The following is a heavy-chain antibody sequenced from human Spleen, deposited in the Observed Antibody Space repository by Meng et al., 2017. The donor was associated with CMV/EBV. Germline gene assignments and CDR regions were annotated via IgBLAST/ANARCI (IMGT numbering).Heavy chain of an antibody. CDR3: AREGGTSHYYYYGMDV. J-gene: IGHJ6*02. CDR2: IYYSGST. Sequence: SETLSLTCTVSGGSMSDYYWTWIRQPPGKGLEWIGSIYYSGSTYYNPSLKSRVTISVDTSKNQFSLKLSSVTAADTAVYYCAREGGTSHYYYYGMDVWGQGTTVTVSS. CDR1: GGSMSDYY. V-gene: IGHV4-39*07. D-gene: IGHD2-2*01.